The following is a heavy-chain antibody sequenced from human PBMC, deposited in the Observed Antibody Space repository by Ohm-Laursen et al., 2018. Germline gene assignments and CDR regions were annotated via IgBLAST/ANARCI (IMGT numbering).Heavy chain of an antibody. CDR2: ISSSSSYI. V-gene: IGHV3-21*01. CDR1: GFTFSSYA. D-gene: IGHD4-17*01. Sequence: GSLRLSCAASGFTFSSYAMNWVRQAPGKGLEWVSSISSSSSYIYYADSVKGRFTISRDNAKNSLYLQMNSLRAEDTAVYYCARSDNDYGDYEQYFDYWGQGTLVTVSS. J-gene: IGHJ4*02. CDR3: ARSDNDYGDYEQYFDY.